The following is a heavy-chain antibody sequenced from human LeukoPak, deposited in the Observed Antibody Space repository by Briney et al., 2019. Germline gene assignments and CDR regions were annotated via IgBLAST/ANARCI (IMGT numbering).Heavy chain of an antibody. Sequence: GGSLRLSCAASGFTFSTYSMNWVRQAPGKGLEWVAVVWSGGTREYYIDSVKGRFTISRDNSKNTLYLQMNSLRAEDTAVYSCARGVAENGNPNYFDPWGRGTLVTVSS. V-gene: IGHV3-33*08. D-gene: IGHD6-13*01. CDR2: VWSGGTRE. CDR3: ARGVAENGNPNYFDP. J-gene: IGHJ5*02. CDR1: GFTFSTYS.